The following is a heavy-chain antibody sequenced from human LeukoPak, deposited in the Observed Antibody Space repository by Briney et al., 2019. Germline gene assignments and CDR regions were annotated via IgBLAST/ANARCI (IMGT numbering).Heavy chain of an antibody. J-gene: IGHJ4*02. CDR3: ARGIRVTASLLSVGFYFDD. CDR2: IYTSGGT. D-gene: IGHD2-21*02. V-gene: IGHV4-4*07. Sequence: ADTLSLTCTVSGRSISSGYGMWLRQPAGKGLEWIGRIYTSGGTRYNPSLRGRVTMSAVTSKNQFSLKLSSVTAADTAVYYCARGIRVTASLLSVGFYFDDWGQGTLVTVSS. CDR1: GRSISSGY.